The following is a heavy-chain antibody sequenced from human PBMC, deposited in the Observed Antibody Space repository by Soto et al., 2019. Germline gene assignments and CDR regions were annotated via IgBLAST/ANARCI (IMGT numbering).Heavy chain of an antibody. J-gene: IGHJ5*02. CDR1: GFSLSNAGMG. CDR2: IFSNDER. V-gene: IGHV2-26*01. D-gene: IGHD2-15*01. CDR3: AQTEDGGRSRTPAGGFDA. Sequence: QVTLKESGPVLVKPTEPLTLTCTVSGFSLSNAGMGVSWIRQPPGKALEWLAHIFSNDERRFSTSLKNRLTISKDTFNSQVVLIMTNMDPVDTATYYCAQTEDGGRSRTPAGGFDAWGQGTLVTVSS.